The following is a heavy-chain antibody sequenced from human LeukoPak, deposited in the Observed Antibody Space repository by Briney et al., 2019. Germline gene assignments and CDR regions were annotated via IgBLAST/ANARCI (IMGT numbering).Heavy chain of an antibody. J-gene: IGHJ4*02. CDR3: ARAKETTALSFDY. V-gene: IGHV4-59*08. Sequence: SETLSLTCTVSGGSISSYYWSWIRQPAGKGLEWIGYIYYSGSTNYNPSLKSRVTISVDTSKNQFSLKLSSVTAADTAVYYCARAKETTALSFDYWGQGTLVTVSS. D-gene: IGHD4-11*01. CDR1: GGSISSYY. CDR2: IYYSGST.